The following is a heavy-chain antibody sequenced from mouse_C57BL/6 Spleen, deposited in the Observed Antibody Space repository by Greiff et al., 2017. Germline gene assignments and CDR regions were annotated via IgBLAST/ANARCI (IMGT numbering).Heavy chain of an antibody. CDR1: GFTFSDYG. D-gene: IGHD2-4*01. Sequence: EVQGVESGGGLVKPGGSLKLSCAASGFTFSDYGMHWVRQAPEKGLEWVAYISSGSSTIYYADTVKGRFTISRDNAKNTLFLQMTSLRSEDTAMYYCARPYYDYDEGFAYWGQGTLVTVSA. CDR3: ARPYYDYDEGFAY. V-gene: IGHV5-17*01. CDR2: ISSGSSTI. J-gene: IGHJ3*01.